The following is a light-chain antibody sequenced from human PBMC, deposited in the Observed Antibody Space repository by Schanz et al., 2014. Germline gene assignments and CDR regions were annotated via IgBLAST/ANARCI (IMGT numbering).Light chain of an antibody. CDR2: GAS. CDR3: QEYNIYPWT. J-gene: IGKJ1*01. V-gene: IGKV3-20*01. Sequence: EIVLTQSPGTLSLSPGEGATLSCRASETVSVDYLAWYQQIPGQAPRLLIFGASSRSTGIPDRFSGSGSGTDFTLTISRLEPDDFATYYCQEYNIYPWTFGQGTQVEIK. CDR1: ETVSVDY.